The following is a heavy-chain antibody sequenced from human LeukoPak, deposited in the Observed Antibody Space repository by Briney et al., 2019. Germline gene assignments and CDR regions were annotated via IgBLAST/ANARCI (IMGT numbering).Heavy chain of an antibody. CDR3: ARHPPVYDFWSGYSWFDP. CDR1: GGSISSYY. Sequence: SETLSLTCTVSGGSISSYYWSWIRQPPGKGLEWIGYIYYSGSTNYNPSLKSRVTISVDTSKNQFSLKLSSVTAADTAVYYCARHPPVYDFWSGYSWFDPWGQGTLVTVSS. D-gene: IGHD3-3*01. CDR2: IYYSGST. V-gene: IGHV4-59*08. J-gene: IGHJ5*02.